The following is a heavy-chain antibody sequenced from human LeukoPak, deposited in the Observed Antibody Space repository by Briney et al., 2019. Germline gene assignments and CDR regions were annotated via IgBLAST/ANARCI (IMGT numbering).Heavy chain of an antibody. Sequence: GESLRISCKGSGYSFTSYWISWVRQMPGKGLEWMGRIDPSDSYTNYSPSFQGHVTISADKSISTAYLQWSSLKASDTAMYYCARHEYCSSTSCPNAFDIWGQGTMVTVSS. D-gene: IGHD2-2*01. V-gene: IGHV5-10-1*01. CDR3: ARHEYCSSTSCPNAFDI. J-gene: IGHJ3*02. CDR2: IDPSDSYT. CDR1: GYSFTSYW.